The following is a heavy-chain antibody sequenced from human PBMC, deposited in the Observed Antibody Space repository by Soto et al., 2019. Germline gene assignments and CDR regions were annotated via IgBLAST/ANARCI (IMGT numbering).Heavy chain of an antibody. J-gene: IGHJ5*02. CDR3: ARVPTP. CDR2: IYHSGST. CDR1: GGSISSGGYS. Sequence: QLQLQESGSGLVKPSQTLSLTCAVSGGSISSGGYSWSWIRQPPGKGLEWIGDIYHSGSTYYNPSPQSRGAIAGHRSKNQSALQLSSVSAADAAVFYCARVPTPWGQGALVTVSS. V-gene: IGHV4-30-2*01.